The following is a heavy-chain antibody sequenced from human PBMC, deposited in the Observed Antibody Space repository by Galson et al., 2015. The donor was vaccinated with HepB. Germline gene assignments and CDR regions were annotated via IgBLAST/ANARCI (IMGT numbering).Heavy chain of an antibody. D-gene: IGHD5-12*01. Sequence: SVKVSCKASGYTFTSYGISWVRQAPGQGLEWMGWISAYNGNTNYAQKFQGRVTMTRDTSISTAYMELSRLRSDDTAVYYCARDGDSGMGTYWGQGTLVTISS. CDR3: ARDGDSGMGTY. J-gene: IGHJ4*02. CDR1: GYTFTSYG. V-gene: IGHV1-18*01. CDR2: ISAYNGNT.